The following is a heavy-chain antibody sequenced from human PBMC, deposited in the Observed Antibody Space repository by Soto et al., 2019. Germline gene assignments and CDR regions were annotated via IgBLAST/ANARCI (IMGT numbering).Heavy chain of an antibody. CDR3: ARSIFGVVHLTYYYGMDV. J-gene: IGHJ6*02. D-gene: IGHD3-3*01. CDR2: ISSSSTI. CDR1: GFTFSSYS. Sequence: EVQLVESGGGLVQPGGSLRLSCAASGFTFSSYSMNWVRQAPGKGLEWVSYISSSSTIYYADSVKGRFTISRDNAKNSLYLQMNSLRDEDTAVYYCARSIFGVVHLTYYYGMDVWGQGTTVTVSS. V-gene: IGHV3-48*02.